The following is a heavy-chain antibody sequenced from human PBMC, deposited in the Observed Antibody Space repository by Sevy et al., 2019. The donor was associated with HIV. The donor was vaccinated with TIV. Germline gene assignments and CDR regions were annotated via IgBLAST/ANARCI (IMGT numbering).Heavy chain of an antibody. D-gene: IGHD6-13*01. CDR3: ARDLVAGGSSWSDAFDI. Sequence: GWSLRLSCAASGFTFSSYAMHWVRQAPGKGLEWVAVISYDGSNKYYADSVKGRFTISRDNSKNTLYLQMNSLRAEDTAVYYCARDLVAGGSSWSDAFDIWGQGTMVTVSS. J-gene: IGHJ3*02. CDR1: GFTFSSYA. V-gene: IGHV3-30-3*01. CDR2: ISYDGSNK.